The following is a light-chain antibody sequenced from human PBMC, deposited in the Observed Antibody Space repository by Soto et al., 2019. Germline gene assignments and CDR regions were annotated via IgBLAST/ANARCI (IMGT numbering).Light chain of an antibody. V-gene: IGKV3-15*01. J-gene: IGKJ2*01. CDR3: QQYNNWPPYT. CDR1: QSVSSN. Sequence: EIVMTQSPATLSVSPGERATLSCRASQSVSSNLAWYQQKPGQAPRLLIYDASTRATGIPARFSGSGSWTEFTLTISSLQADDFALYYCQQYNNWPPYTFGQGTKLEIK. CDR2: DAS.